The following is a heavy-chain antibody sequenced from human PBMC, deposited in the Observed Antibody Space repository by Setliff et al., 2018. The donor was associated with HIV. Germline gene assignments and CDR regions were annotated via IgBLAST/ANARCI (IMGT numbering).Heavy chain of an antibody. CDR3: AREGDPFGAAAYNWFDP. V-gene: IGHV1-18*01. CDR1: GYTFTSYS. CDR2: ISPYNDKT. D-gene: IGHD3-3*01. Sequence: ASVKVSCKASGYTFTSYSITWVRQAPGQGLEWMGWISPYNDKTKHAQKFQGRVTMTRDTSTSTVYMELSSLRSEDTAVYYCAREGDPFGAAAYNWFDPWGQGTRVTVSS. J-gene: IGHJ5*02.